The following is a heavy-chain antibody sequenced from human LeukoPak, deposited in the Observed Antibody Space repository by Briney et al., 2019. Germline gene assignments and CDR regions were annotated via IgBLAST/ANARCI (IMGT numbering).Heavy chain of an antibody. CDR3: ARRYGSGTYGWENWFDP. D-gene: IGHD3-10*01. V-gene: IGHV4-39*01. CDR1: GTSISGSIYY. CDR2: IYYSGIT. Sequence: SETLSLTCTVSGTSISGSIYYWGWIRQPPGKGLEWIGGIYYSGITYNNPSLKSRLTISVDTSRNQFSLKLSSVTAADTAVYYCARRYGSGTYGWENWFDPWGLGALVTVSS. J-gene: IGHJ5*02.